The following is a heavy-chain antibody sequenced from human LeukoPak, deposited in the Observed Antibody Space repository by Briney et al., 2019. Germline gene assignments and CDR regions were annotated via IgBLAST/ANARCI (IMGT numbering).Heavy chain of an antibody. D-gene: IGHD2-15*01. J-gene: IGHJ1*01. CDR3: ARVMVVAGNGGYFLY. V-gene: IGHV1-69*01. CDR2: IIPIFGST. CDR1: GGSLSSLA. Sequence: GASVKVSCKASGGSLSSLALNWVRQTPGQGLECMGGIIPIFGSTNYAQKFQVRVTITADESTNTAYMELNSLRSEDTGVYYCARVMVVAGNGGYFLYWGQGTLVTVSS.